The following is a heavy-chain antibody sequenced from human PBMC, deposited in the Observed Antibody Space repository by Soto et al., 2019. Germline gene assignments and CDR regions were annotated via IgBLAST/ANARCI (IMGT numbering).Heavy chain of an antibody. CDR1: GFTFSSYA. Sequence: GGSLRLSCAASGFTFSSYAMHWVRQAPGKGLEWVAVISYDGSNKYYADSVKGRFTISRDNAKNSLYLQMNSLRAEDTAVYYCASLSDPRYCSSTSCMGYYFDYWGQGTLVTVSS. CDR3: ASLSDPRYCSSTSCMGYYFDY. V-gene: IGHV3-30-3*01. D-gene: IGHD2-2*01. J-gene: IGHJ4*02. CDR2: ISYDGSNK.